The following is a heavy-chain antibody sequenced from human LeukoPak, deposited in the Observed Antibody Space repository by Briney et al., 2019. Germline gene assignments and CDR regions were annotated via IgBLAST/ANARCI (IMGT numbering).Heavy chain of an antibody. CDR3: ARGRVPAVMQTNWFDP. CDR2: IYYSGST. V-gene: IGHV4-31*03. J-gene: IGHJ5*02. Sequence: SQTLSLTCTVSGGSISSGGYYWSWIRQHPGKGLEWIGYIYYSGSTYYNPSLKSRVTISVDTSKNQFSLKLSSVTAADTAVYYCARGRVPAVMQTNWFDPWGQGTLVTVSS. D-gene: IGHD2-2*01. CDR1: GGSISSGGYY.